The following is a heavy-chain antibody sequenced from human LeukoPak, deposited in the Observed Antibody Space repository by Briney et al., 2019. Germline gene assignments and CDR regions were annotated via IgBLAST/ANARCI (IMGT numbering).Heavy chain of an antibody. CDR3: ARRVDLDV. Sequence: GGSLRLSCGASGFTFRDYYMSWIRQAPGKGLEGVSYISSRGSTIYYADSVKGRFTIPRDNAKNSLYLQMNTMRAEDTAVYYCARRVDLDVWGQGTTVTVSS. V-gene: IGHV3-11*01. CDR2: ISSRGSTI. D-gene: IGHD3-3*01. J-gene: IGHJ6*02. CDR1: GFTFRDYY.